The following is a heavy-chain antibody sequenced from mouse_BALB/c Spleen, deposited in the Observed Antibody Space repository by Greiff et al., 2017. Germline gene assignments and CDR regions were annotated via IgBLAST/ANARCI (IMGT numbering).Heavy chain of an antibody. CDR3: ARSGNYGGYSMDY. CDR2: IDPANGNT. D-gene: IGHD1-1*01. V-gene: IGHV14-3*02. Sequence: EVKLQESGAELVKPGASVKLSCTASGFNIKDTYMHWVKQRPEQGLEWIGRIDPANGNTKYDPKFQGKATITADKSSSTAYMQLSSLTSDDSAVYFCARSGNYGGYSMDYGGQGTSVTVSS. J-gene: IGHJ4*01. CDR1: GFNIKDTY.